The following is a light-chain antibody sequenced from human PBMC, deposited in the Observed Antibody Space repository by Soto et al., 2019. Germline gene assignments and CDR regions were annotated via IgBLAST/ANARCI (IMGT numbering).Light chain of an antibody. J-gene: IGKJ1*01. CDR2: GAS. Sequence: EIVLTQSPATLSFSPVEIATLSCMASQSVSSNLAWYQQKPGQAPRLLIYGASTRATGIPARFSGSGSGTEFTLTIRSLQSEDFAVYYYQHYNNWPPWKCGQGNKGAIK. CDR3: QHYNNWPPWK. CDR1: QSVSSN. V-gene: IGKV3-15*01.